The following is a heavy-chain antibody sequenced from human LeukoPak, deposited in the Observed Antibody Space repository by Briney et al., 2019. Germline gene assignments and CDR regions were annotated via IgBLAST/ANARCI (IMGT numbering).Heavy chain of an antibody. CDR3: ARARWQLVPYFDS. Sequence: ASVKVSCKASGYTFTDYYMHWVRQAPGQGPEWMGWINPNSGGTNFAQKFQGRVAMTRDTSISTAYMELGSLRSDDTAVYYCARARWQLVPYFDSWGQGTLVTVFS. CDR1: GYTFTDYY. D-gene: IGHD6-6*01. CDR2: INPNSGGT. J-gene: IGHJ4*02. V-gene: IGHV1-2*02.